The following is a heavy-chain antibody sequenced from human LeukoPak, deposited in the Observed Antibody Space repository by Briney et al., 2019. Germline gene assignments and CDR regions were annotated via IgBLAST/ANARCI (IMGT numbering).Heavy chain of an antibody. J-gene: IGHJ4*02. CDR2: TYYRSRYYT. CDR3: ARDGPGDQGLDC. Sequence: SQTLSLTCAISGDSVSNNGAAWNWIRRSPSGGLEWLGRTYYRSRYYTDYAESVKSRITINPDTSKNLYSLQLKSVTPEDTAVYYCARDGPGDQGLDCWGQGTLVTVSS. CDR1: GDSVSNNGAA. D-gene: IGHD3-10*01. V-gene: IGHV6-1*01.